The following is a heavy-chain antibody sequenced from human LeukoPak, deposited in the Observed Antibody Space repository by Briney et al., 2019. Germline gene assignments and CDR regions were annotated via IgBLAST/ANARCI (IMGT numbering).Heavy chain of an antibody. CDR1: GGSIGSSSYY. CDR3: ASLTTADAFDI. V-gene: IGHV4-61*05. CDR2: IYDSGST. J-gene: IGHJ3*02. D-gene: IGHD3-22*01. Sequence: SETLSLTCTVSGGSIGSSSYYWGWIRQPPGKGLEWIGYIYDSGSTNYNPSLKSRVTIPVDTSKNQFSLKLSSVTAADTAVFYCASLTTADAFDIWGQGTMVTVSS.